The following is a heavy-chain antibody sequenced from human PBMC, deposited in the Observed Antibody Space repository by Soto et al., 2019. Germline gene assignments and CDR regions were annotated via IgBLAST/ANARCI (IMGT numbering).Heavy chain of an antibody. CDR2: IYYSGGT. CDR1: GGSISSNNYY. Sequence: QLQLQESGPGLVKPSETLSLTCTVSGGSISSNNYYWGWIRQPPGKGLEWIGTIYYSGGTYYNPSLKSRVTISVDTSMSQFSLKVSSVTAADTAVYYCAKTLGCSGGSCYSPFDSWGQGTLVTVSS. J-gene: IGHJ4*02. CDR3: AKTLGCSGGSCYSPFDS. D-gene: IGHD2-15*01. V-gene: IGHV4-39*01.